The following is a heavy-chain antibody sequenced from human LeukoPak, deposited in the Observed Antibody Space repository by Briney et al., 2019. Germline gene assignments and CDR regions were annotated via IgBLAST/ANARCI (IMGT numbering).Heavy chain of an antibody. CDR2: ISSSSSYI. D-gene: IGHD1-26*01. V-gene: IGHV3-21*01. CDR3: AREGPWEYSGSEV. CDR1: GFTFDDYA. Sequence: PGRSLRLSCAASGFTFDDYAMHWVRQAPGKGLEWVSSISSSSSYIYYADSVKGRFTISRDNAKNSLYLQMNSLRAEDTAVYYCAREGPWEYSGSEVWGQGTLVTVSS. J-gene: IGHJ4*02.